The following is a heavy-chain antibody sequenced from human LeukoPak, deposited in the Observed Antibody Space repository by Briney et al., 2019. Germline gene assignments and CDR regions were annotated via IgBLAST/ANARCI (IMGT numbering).Heavy chain of an antibody. CDR3: ARARAAAGTWFAYYYYGMDV. J-gene: IGHJ6*02. Sequence: GGSLRLSCAASGFTVSSNYMSWVRQAPGKGLEWVSVIYSGGSTYYADSVKGRFTISRDNSKNTLYLQMNSLRAEDTAVYYCARARAAAGTWFAYYYYGMDVRGQGTTVTVSS. D-gene: IGHD6-13*01. V-gene: IGHV3-66*01. CDR2: IYSGGST. CDR1: GFTVSSNY.